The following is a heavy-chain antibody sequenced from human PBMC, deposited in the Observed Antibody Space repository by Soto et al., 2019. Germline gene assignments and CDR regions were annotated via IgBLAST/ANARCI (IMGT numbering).Heavy chain of an antibody. CDR3: AIRGYSYGYGAYYYYGMDV. V-gene: IGHV1-2*04. CDR1: GYTFTGYY. D-gene: IGHD5-18*01. Sequence: ASVKVSFKASGYTFTGYYMHWVRQAPGQGLEWMGWINPNSGGTNYAQKFQGWVTMTRDTSISTAYMELSRLRSDDTAVYYCAIRGYSYGYGAYYYYGMDVWGQGTTVTVSS. CDR2: INPNSGGT. J-gene: IGHJ6*02.